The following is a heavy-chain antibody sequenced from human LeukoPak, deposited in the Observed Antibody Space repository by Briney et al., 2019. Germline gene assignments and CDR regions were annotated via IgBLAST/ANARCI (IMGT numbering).Heavy chain of an antibody. CDR2: ISAYNGNT. V-gene: IGHV1-18*01. D-gene: IGHD3-10*01. CDR1: GYTFTSYG. CDR3: ARDFFTASYGSGSYYNPYYYGMDV. J-gene: IGHJ6*02. Sequence: ASVKVSCKASGYTFTSYGISWVRQAPGQGLEWMGWISAYNGNTKYAQKLQGRVTMTTDTSTSTAYMELRSLRSDDTAVYYCARDFFTASYGSGSYYNPYYYGMDVWGQGTTVTVSS.